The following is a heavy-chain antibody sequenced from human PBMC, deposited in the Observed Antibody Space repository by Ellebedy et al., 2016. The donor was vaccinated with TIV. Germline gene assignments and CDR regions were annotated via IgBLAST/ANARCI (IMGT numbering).Heavy chain of an antibody. V-gene: IGHV3-43*01. CDR3: AKAPQGRVAAAVTLFDY. J-gene: IGHJ4*02. CDR2: ISCDCGST. Sequence: GESLKISCAASGFTFDDYTMHWVRQAPGKGLEWVSLISCDCGSTYYAASVKGRFTISRENSKNSMYLQMNSLRTEDTALYYCAKAPQGRVAAAVTLFDYWGQGTLVTVSS. CDR1: GFTFDDYT. D-gene: IGHD6-13*01.